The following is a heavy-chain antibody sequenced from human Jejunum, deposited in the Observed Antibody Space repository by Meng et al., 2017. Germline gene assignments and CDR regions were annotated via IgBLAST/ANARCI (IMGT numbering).Heavy chain of an antibody. Sequence: GGSLRLSCTASGFTLSNYAMHWVRQAPGRGLEWVTLISYDGTTQYYADSVKGRFTISRDSSENTLYLQLNSLSSEDTAVYYCAGGREPNTYAYGSASIWGQGTMVTVSS. J-gene: IGHJ3*02. V-gene: IGHV3-30*04. CDR2: ISYDGTTQ. D-gene: IGHD3-10*01. CDR1: GFTLSNYA. CDR3: AGGREPNTYAYGSASI.